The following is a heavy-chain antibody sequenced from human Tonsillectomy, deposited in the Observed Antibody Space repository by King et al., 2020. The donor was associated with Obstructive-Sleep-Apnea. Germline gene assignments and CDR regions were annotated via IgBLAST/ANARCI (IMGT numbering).Heavy chain of an antibody. Sequence: VQLVESGGGLVKPGGSLRLSLVVFALPFRSSSMNWFRQAPGKGLVGAASTTSTWTYLYYSDSVKGRCTIPRDNAKNSLFLQMNSLTVDDTAVYYCAREEYFGSGTYYSTFDYWGQGTLVTVSS. V-gene: IGHV3-21*01. CDR2: TTSTWTYL. CDR3: AREEYFGSGTYYSTFDY. J-gene: IGHJ4*02. D-gene: IGHD3-10*01. CDR1: ALPFRSSS.